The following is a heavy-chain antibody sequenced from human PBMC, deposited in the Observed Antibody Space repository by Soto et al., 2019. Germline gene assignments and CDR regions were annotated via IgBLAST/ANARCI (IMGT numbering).Heavy chain of an antibody. CDR1: GFTFSSYA. CDR3: AKTANGWFSAFEI. D-gene: IGHD6-19*01. Sequence: EVQLLEAGGGLVQPGGSLRLSCAASGFTFSSYAMSWVRQAPGKGLEWVSAISGRGGTTYYADYVKGRFTFSSDNSKNTLYLQMTSLRAEDTGVYYCAKTANGWFSAFEIWGQGTMVTVSS. V-gene: IGHV3-23*01. CDR2: ISGRGGTT. J-gene: IGHJ3*02.